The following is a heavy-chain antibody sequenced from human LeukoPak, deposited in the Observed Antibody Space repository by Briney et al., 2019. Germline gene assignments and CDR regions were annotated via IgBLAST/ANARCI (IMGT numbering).Heavy chain of an antibody. V-gene: IGHV4-59*08. J-gene: IGHJ4*02. Sequence: PSETLSLTCTVSGGSISSYYWSWIRQPPGKGLEWIGYNYYSGSTNYNPSLKSRVTISVDTSKNQFSLKLSSVTAADTAVYYCASNIAGPGGYFDYWGQGTLVTVSS. CDR1: GGSISSYY. CDR3: ASNIAGPGGYFDY. D-gene: IGHD6-13*01. CDR2: NYYSGST.